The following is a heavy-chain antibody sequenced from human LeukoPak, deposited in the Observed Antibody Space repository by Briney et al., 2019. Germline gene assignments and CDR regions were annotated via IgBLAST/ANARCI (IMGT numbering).Heavy chain of an antibody. CDR1: GYTFTGYY. CDR3: ARAIKGDGSGWYNFDY. D-gene: IGHD6-19*01. J-gene: IGHJ4*02. Sequence: ASVKVSCKASGYTFTGYYMHWVRQAPGQGLEWMGRINPNSGGTNYAQKFQGRVTMTRDTSISTAYMELSRLRSDDTAVYYCARAIKGDGSGWYNFDYRGQGTLVTVSS. V-gene: IGHV1-2*06. CDR2: INPNSGGT.